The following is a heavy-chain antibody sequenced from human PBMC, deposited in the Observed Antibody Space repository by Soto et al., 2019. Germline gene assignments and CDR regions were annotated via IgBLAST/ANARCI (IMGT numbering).Heavy chain of an antibody. CDR3: ARGSYYYDSSGYYYVGDFDY. Sequence: SETLSLTYTVSGGSIRTSNWGSWVRQPPGKGLEWIGEIYHSWSTNYNPSLKSRVTISVDKSKNQFSLELSSVTAADTAVYYCARGSYYYDSSGYYYVGDFDYWGQGTLVTVS. D-gene: IGHD3-22*01. CDR2: IYHSWST. V-gene: IGHV4-4*02. CDR1: GGSIRTSNW. J-gene: IGHJ4*02.